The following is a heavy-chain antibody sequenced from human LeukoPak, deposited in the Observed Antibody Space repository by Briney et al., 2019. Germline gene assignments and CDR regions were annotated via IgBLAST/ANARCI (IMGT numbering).Heavy chain of an antibody. D-gene: IGHD3-10*01. CDR2: IFNTGNT. CDR3: ASRPADTTWYGVFDY. J-gene: IGHJ4*02. Sequence: PSETLSLTCSVSGGSINSHYWSWIRQPPGKRLEWIGYIFNTGNTNYNPSLASRVTISVDTSRAQFFLRLSPVTAADTAIYYCASRPADTTWYGVFDYWSQGTLVTVSS. CDR1: GGSINSHY. V-gene: IGHV4-59*11.